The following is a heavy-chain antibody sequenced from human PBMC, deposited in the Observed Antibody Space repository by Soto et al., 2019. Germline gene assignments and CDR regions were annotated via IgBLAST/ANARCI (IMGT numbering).Heavy chain of an antibody. CDR3: AMPYDYGDAFDI. CDR1: GFTFSSYA. CDR2: ISGSGGST. J-gene: IGHJ3*02. Sequence: GESLKISCAASGFTFSSYAMSWVRQAPGKGLEWVSAISGSGGSTYYADSVKGRFTISRDNSKNTLYLQMNSLRAEDTAVYYCAMPYDYGDAFDIWGQGTMVTVSS. V-gene: IGHV3-23*01. D-gene: IGHD4-17*01.